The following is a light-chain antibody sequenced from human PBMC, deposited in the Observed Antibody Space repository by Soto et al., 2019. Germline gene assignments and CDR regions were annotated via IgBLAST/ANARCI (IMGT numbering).Light chain of an antibody. CDR2: KAS. CDR3: QQYNSYWT. CDR1: QSISNW. J-gene: IGKJ1*01. V-gene: IGKV1-5*03. Sequence: DIQMTQSPSTLSASVGDRVTITCRASQSISNWLAWYQQKQGKAPNLLIYKASSLESGVPSRFSGSGSGTEFTLTISSLQPDDFATYYCQQYNSYWTFGQGTKVEIK.